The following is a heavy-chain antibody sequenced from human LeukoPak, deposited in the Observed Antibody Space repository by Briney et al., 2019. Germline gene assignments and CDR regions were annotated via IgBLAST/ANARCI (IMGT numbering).Heavy chain of an antibody. CDR3: ARDRNCSGGSCYPRSWFDP. CDR2: IIPIFGTA. D-gene: IGHD2-15*01. CDR1: GGTFSSYA. J-gene: IGHJ5*02. Sequence: EASVKVSSKASGGTFSSYAISWVRQAPGQGLEWMGGIIPIFGTANYAQKFQGRVTITADESTSTAYMELSSLRSEDTAVYYCARDRNCSGGSCYPRSWFDPWGQGTLVTVSS. V-gene: IGHV1-69*13.